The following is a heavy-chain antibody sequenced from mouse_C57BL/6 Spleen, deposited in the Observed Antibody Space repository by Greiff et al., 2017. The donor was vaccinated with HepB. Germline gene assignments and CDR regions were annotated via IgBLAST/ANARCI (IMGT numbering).Heavy chain of an antibody. Sequence: EVKVVESGGGLVKPGGSLKLSCAASGFTFSDYGMHWVRQAPEKGLEWVAYISSGSSTIYYADTVKGRFTISRDNAKNTLFLQMTSLRSEDTAMYYYASNTKNTTSTMDYWGQGTSVTVPS. CDR1: GFTFSDYG. CDR3: ASNTKNTTSTMDY. J-gene: IGHJ4*01. D-gene: IGHD2-4*01. CDR2: ISSGSSTI. V-gene: IGHV5-17*01.